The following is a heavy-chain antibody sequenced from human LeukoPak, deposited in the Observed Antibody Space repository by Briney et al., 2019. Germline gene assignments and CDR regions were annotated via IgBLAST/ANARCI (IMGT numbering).Heavy chain of an antibody. CDR2: INHSGST. D-gene: IGHD3-16*02. V-gene: IGHV4-34*01. CDR3: ARGQYDYVWGSYRYTGFDP. Sequence: SETLSLTCAVYGGSFSGYYWNWIRQPPGKGLEWIGEINHSGSTKYNPSLKSRVTISVDTSKNQFSLKLSSVTAADTAVYYCARGQYDYVWGSYRYTGFDPWGQGTLVTVSS. CDR1: GGSFSGYY. J-gene: IGHJ5*02.